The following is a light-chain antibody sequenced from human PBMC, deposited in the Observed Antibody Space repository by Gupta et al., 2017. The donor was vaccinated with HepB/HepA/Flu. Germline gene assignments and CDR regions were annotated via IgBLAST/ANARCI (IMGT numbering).Light chain of an antibody. Sequence: DIVMTQSPLSLPVTPGEPASISCRSSQSLLHSNGYNYLDWYLQKPGQSPQLLIYLGSNRASGVPDRFSGSGSGTDFTLKISRVEAVDVGVYYCRQALQTPRTFGEGTKVEIK. V-gene: IGKV2-28*01. CDR3: RQALQTPRT. CDR2: LGS. J-gene: IGKJ1*01. CDR1: QSLLHSNGYNY.